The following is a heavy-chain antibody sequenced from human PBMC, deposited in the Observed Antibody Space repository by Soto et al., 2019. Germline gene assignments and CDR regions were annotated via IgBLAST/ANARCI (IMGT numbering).Heavy chain of an antibody. CDR2: MNPNSGTT. D-gene: IGHD1-1*01. V-gene: IGHV1-8*01. J-gene: IGHJ5*02. CDR1: GYTFTSFD. Sequence: ASVKVSCKASGYTFTSFDINWVRQATGQGLEWMGWMNPNSGTTGYAQKFQGRVTMTRDTSISTAYMELSSLRSEDSAVYYCARGVPSTGTRWFDPWGQGALVTVSS. CDR3: ARGVPSTGTRWFDP.